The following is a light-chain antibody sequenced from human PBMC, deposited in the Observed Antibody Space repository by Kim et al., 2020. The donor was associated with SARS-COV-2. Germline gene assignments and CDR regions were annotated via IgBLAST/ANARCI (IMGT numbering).Light chain of an antibody. Sequence: SSELTQDPAVSVALGQTVRITCQGDSLRSYYASWYQQKPGQAPVLVIYGKNNRPSGIPDRFSGFSSGNTASLTITGAQAEDEADYYCNSRDSSGNRYVCGTGTKVTVL. J-gene: IGLJ1*01. CDR2: GKN. CDR1: SLRSYY. V-gene: IGLV3-19*01. CDR3: NSRDSSGNRYV.